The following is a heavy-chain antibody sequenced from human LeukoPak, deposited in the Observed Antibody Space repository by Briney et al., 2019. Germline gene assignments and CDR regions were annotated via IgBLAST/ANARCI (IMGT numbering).Heavy chain of an antibody. J-gene: IGHJ5*02. CDR3: AKDWGSGGWYNYFDP. Sequence: GVSLRLSYAVSGFTIRSHGMHWVRQAPGKGPEWVAMIAYHGNTEYYGDSVKGRFTISRDNSKNTLYLQMDSLRAEDTAVYHCAKDWGSGGWYNYFDPWGQGTLVTVSS. D-gene: IGHD6-19*01. CDR2: IAYHGNTE. V-gene: IGHV3-30*18. CDR1: GFTIRSHG.